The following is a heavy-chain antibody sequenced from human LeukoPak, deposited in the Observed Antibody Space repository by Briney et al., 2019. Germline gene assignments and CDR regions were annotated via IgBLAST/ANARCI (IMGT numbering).Heavy chain of an antibody. CDR2: IYPSNGDT. J-gene: IGHJ4*02. V-gene: IGHV1-2*02. Sequence: AAVKVSCMASGYAFSGYYIHWVRQAPGQGLDWMAWIYPSNGDTNYAQTFQGRVTMPRDPSISTAYMDLNRLISDDPAGVYLAGLRSGSCYVQSTVEYLVRAAMVTDCS. CDR3: AGLRSGSCYVQSTVEY. D-gene: IGHD2-15*01. CDR1: GYAFSGYY.